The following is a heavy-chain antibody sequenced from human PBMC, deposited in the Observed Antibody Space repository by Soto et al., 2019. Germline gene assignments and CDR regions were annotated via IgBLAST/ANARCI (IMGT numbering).Heavy chain of an antibody. CDR1: GGPISGGGYY. V-gene: IGHV4-31*03. Sequence: QVQLQESAPGLVEPPQTLSLTCTFSGGPISGGGYYWSWIRQHPGKGLEWLGYIYYSGSTYYNPSLKSRVTISVDTSKNQFSLKLSSVTAADTAVYYCARDKAAAGLFDYWGQGTLVTVSS. J-gene: IGHJ4*02. CDR3: ARDKAAAGLFDY. D-gene: IGHD6-13*01. CDR2: IYYSGST.